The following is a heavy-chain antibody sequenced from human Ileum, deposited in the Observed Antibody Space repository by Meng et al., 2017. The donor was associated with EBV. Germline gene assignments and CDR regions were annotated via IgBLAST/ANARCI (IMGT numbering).Heavy chain of an antibody. CDR2: IKRTTDGGTT. V-gene: IGHV3-15*01. J-gene: IGHJ4*02. Sequence: EVEVGGSGGGLLKLGESLRLSCAASGVTFTNAHMTWVRQAPGKGLEWVGRIKRTTDGGTTDYAAPVKGRFTISRDDSKNTLYLQMNSLKTEDTAVYYCTDVGGDMIWGQGTLVTVSS. CDR3: TDVGGDMI. CDR1: GVTFTNAH. D-gene: IGHD3-16*01.